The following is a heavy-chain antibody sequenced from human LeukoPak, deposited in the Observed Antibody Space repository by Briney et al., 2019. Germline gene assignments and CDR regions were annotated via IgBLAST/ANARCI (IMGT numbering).Heavy chain of an antibody. Sequence: GGSLRLSCAASGFSFAYYAMHWVCQAPGKGLEWVSLITANGDSTYYADSVKGRFTISRDNSKNSLSLQMNSLRTEDTALYYCAKDIEAGTAGFSFDYWGQETLVAVSS. J-gene: IGHJ4*02. V-gene: IGHV3-43*02. CDR1: GFSFAYYA. CDR3: AKDIEAGTAGFSFDY. D-gene: IGHD2-21*02. CDR2: ITANGDST.